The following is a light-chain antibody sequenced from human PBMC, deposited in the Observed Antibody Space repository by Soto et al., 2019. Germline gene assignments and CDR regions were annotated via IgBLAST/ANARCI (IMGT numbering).Light chain of an antibody. CDR2: DNN. CDR3: SSYTSSSTLV. Sequence: QSVLTQPPSVPAAPGQKVTISCSGSSSNIANYYVSWFQQLPGTAPKLLIYDNNNRPSGIPSRFSGSKSGNTASLTISGLQAEDEADYYCSSYTSSSTLVFGTGTKVTVL. V-gene: IGLV1-51*02. J-gene: IGLJ1*01. CDR1: SSNIANYY.